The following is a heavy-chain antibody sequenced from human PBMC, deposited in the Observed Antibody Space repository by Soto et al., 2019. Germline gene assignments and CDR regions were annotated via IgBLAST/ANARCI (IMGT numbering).Heavy chain of an antibody. CDR2: INNGGGT. CDR1: RSPFTNFY. J-gene: IGHJ4*02. CDR3: ATSSDWSPLLDY. Sequence: GSVKVCFKASRSPFTNFYLHLVRQAPGQRPEWMGWINNGGGTIYAQKFQGRLTMTRDTSITTAYMELSRLSSDDTAFYYCATSSDWSPLLDYWGQGTLVTVSS. V-gene: IGHV1-2*02. D-gene: IGHD6-19*01.